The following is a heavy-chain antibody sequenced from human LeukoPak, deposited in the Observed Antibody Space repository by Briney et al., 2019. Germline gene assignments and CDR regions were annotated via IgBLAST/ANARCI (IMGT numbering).Heavy chain of an antibody. D-gene: IGHD6-13*01. V-gene: IGHV4-4*02. J-gene: IGHJ4*02. CDR2: IYHSGST. Sequence: MASETLSLTCAVSGGSISSSNWWSWVRQPPGKGLEWIGEIYHSGSTNYNPSLKSRVTISVDKSKNQFSLKLSPVTAADTAVYYCASLRIAAAGLDYWGQGTLVTVSS. CDR3: ASLRIAAAGLDY. CDR1: GGSISSSNW.